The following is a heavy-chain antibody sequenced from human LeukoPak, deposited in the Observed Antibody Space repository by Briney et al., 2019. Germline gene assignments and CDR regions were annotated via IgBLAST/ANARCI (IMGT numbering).Heavy chain of an antibody. Sequence: GGSLRLSCAASGFAFSSSAMSWVRQAPGRGLEWVSAISNSGTSTYYADSVKGRFTISRDNSKNTLFLQMNTLRPEDTAVYYCAKALSSSWSRGRYFDSWGQGTLVTVSS. J-gene: IGHJ4*02. D-gene: IGHD6-13*01. CDR3: AKALSSSWSRGRYFDS. V-gene: IGHV3-23*01. CDR1: GFAFSSSA. CDR2: ISNSGTST.